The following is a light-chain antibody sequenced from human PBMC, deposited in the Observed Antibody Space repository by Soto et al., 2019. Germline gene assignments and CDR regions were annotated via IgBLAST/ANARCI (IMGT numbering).Light chain of an antibody. Sequence: DIQMTQSPSTLSGSVGDRVTVTCRASQTISSWLAWYQHKPGKAPKLLIYKASTLKSGVPSRFSGSGSGTEFTLTISSLQPDDFATYYCQHYNSYSEALGQGTKVDIK. J-gene: IGKJ1*01. CDR1: QTISSW. CDR2: KAS. CDR3: QHYNSYSEA. V-gene: IGKV1-5*03.